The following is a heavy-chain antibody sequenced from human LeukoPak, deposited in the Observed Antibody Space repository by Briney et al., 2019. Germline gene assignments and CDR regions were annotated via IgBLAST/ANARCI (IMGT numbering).Heavy chain of an antibody. V-gene: IGHV3-23*01. J-gene: IGHJ4*02. CDR3: AKAGKLLWFGESNFDY. Sequence: GGSLRLSCAASGFTFSSYEMNWVRQAPGKGLEWVSAISGSGGSTYYADSVKGRFTISRDNSKNTLYLQMNSLRAEDTAVYYCAKAGKLLWFGESNFDYWGQGTLVTVSS. CDR1: GFTFSSYE. CDR2: ISGSGGST. D-gene: IGHD3-10*01.